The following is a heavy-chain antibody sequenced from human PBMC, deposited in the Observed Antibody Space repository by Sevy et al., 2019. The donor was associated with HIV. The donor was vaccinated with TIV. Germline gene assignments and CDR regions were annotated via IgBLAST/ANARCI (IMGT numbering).Heavy chain of an antibody. CDR3: AGDYYGSGNYYNPFDY. V-gene: IGHV3-23*01. D-gene: IGHD3-10*01. J-gene: IGHJ4*02. CDR2: ISGSGGST. Sequence: GGSLRLSCAASGFTFSSYAMSWVRQAPGKGLEWVSAISGSGGSTDYAHSVKGRFTISRDNSKNTLYLQMNSLRAEDTAVYYCAGDYYGSGNYYNPFDYWGQGTLVTVSS. CDR1: GFTFSSYA.